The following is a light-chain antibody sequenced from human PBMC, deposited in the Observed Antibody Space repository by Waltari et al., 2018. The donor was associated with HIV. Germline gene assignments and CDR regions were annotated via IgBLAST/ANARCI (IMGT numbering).Light chain of an antibody. CDR2: GNG. V-gene: IGLV1-40*01. Sequence: QSVLTPPPSVSGAPGQRVPISCTGSSSNIGTGYDVHWYRQLPDPAPKLVIYGNGNRPSGVPDRFSGTKSGTSASLVIAGLQADDEADYYCQSFDNQLGGSVFGGGTKVTVL. CDR1: SSNIGTGYD. J-gene: IGLJ3*02. CDR3: QSFDNQLGGSV.